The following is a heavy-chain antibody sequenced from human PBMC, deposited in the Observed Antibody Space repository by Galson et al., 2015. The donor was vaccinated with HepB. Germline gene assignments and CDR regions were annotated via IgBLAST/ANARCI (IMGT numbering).Heavy chain of an antibody. Sequence: SLRLSCAASGFTFDNYTMHWVRQAPGKGLEWVSLISWDGGSTYYADSVKGRFTISRDNSKNTLYLQMNSLRTEDTALYYCAKDGITIAGVDSNYIDYWGQGTLVTVSS. CDR3: AKDGITIAGVDSNYIDY. J-gene: IGHJ4*02. D-gene: IGHD3-3*01. CDR1: GFTFDNYT. V-gene: IGHV3-43*01. CDR2: ISWDGGST.